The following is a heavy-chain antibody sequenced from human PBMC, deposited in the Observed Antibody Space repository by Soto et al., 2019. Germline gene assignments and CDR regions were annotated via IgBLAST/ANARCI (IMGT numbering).Heavy chain of an antibody. V-gene: IGHV3-23*01. D-gene: IGHD6-13*01. Sequence: EVQLLESGGGLVQPGGSLRLSCAASGFTFNTYAMSWVRQAPGEGLEWVSAITGSGGSTYYADSVKGRFTISRDNSKNTLYLQMNSLIGEDTAVYYCAKTTGSNSWFYFDSWGQGTLVTVSS. CDR1: GFTFNTYA. CDR2: ITGSGGST. CDR3: AKTTGSNSWFYFDS. J-gene: IGHJ4*02.